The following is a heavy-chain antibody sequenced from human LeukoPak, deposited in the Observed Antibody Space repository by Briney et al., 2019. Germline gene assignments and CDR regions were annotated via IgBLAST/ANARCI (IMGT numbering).Heavy chain of an antibody. D-gene: IGHD3-22*01. CDR2: ISYDGSNK. J-gene: IGHJ4*02. CDR3: AKDLDSAYYYDSSGYAPDY. CDR1: GFTFSSYA. V-gene: IGHV3-30*04. Sequence: PGGSLRLSCAASGFTFSSYAMHWVRQAPGKGLEWVAVISYDGSNKYYADSVKGRFTISRDNSKNTLYLQMNSLRAEDTAVYYCAKDLDSAYYYDSSGYAPDYWGQGTLVTVSS.